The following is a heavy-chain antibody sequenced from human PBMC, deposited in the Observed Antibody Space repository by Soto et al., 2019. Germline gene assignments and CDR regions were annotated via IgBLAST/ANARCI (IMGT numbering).Heavy chain of an antibody. V-gene: IGHV3-30*03. CDR3: ATQIRPEDYYGMDV. CDR2: ISYDGINK. CDR1: GFTFSSYG. Sequence: QVLLVESGGGVVQPGRSLRLSCAGSGFTFSSYGIHWVRQAPGKGLEWVAVISYDGINKYYADSVKGRFTISRDNSKNTLYLQMNRLRVEDTAVYYCATQIRPEDYYGMDVWGQGTTVTVSS. J-gene: IGHJ6*02.